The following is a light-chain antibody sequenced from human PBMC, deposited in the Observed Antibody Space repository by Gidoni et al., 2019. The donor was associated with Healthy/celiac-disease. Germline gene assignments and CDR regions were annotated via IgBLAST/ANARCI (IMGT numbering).Light chain of an antibody. CDR3: QQYYSYPLT. Sequence: AIRMTQSPSSLSASTGDRVTITCRASQSISSYLDWYQQKPGKDPKLLIYAASTLQSGVPSRFSGSGSGTDFTLTISCLQSEDFATYYCQQYYSYPLTFXGXTKVEIK. V-gene: IGKV1-8*01. J-gene: IGKJ4*01. CDR2: AAS. CDR1: QSISSY.